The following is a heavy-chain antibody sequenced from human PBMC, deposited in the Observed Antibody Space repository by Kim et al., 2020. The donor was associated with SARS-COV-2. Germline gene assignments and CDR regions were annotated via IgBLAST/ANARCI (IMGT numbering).Heavy chain of an antibody. CDR1: GYSFTSYW. CDR2: IYPGDSDT. J-gene: IGHJ6*02. D-gene: IGHD6-13*01. V-gene: IGHV5-51*01. CDR3: ARPFRAAAGTRYYYYYYGMDV. Sequence: GESLKISCKGSGYSFTSYWIGWVRQMPGKGLEWMGIIYPGDSDTRYSPSFQGQVTISADKSISTAYLQWSSLKASDTAMYYCARPFRAAAGTRYYYYYYGMDVWGQGTTVTVSS.